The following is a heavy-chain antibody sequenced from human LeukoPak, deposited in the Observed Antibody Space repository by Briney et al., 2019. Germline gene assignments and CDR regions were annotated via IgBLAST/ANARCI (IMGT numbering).Heavy chain of an antibody. D-gene: IGHD3-10*01. CDR2: VKSDGSNP. V-gene: IGHV3-74*01. CDR3: ARDIVSGSGSLDY. J-gene: IGHJ4*02. Sequence: QPGGSLRLSCAASGFSFSNYWMHWVRQAPGKRLVWVSRVKSDGSNPSYADSVKGRFTISRDNAENMLYLQMNTLGAEDTAVYYCARDIVSGSGSLDYWGQGTLVTVSS. CDR1: GFSFSNYW.